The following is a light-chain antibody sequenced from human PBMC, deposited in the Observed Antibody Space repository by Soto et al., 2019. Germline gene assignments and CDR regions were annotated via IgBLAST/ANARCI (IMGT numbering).Light chain of an antibody. Sequence: IVMTQSPLSLTVTPGEPASISCRSSQRLLHSNGYNYLEWYLQKPGQSPQLLINLDSDRASGVPDRFSASGSGTDFTLKISRVEAEDVGLYYCIQSLETPWTFGQGTKVDIK. V-gene: IGKV2-28*01. CDR2: LDS. CDR1: QRLLHSNGYNY. CDR3: IQSLETPWT. J-gene: IGKJ1*01.